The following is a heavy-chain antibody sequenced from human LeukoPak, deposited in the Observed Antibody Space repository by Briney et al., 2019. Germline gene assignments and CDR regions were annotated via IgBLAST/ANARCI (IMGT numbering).Heavy chain of an antibody. J-gene: IGHJ4*02. V-gene: IGHV3-23*01. CDR2: ISGSGGST. D-gene: IGHD4-17*01. CDR3: AKVPRLNYGDYGLYFDY. CDR1: GFTFSSYA. Sequence: GGSLRLSCAASGFTFSSYAMSWVRQAPGKGLEWVSAISGSGGSTYYADSVKGRCTISRDNSKNTLYLQMNSLRAEDTAVYYCAKVPRLNYGDYGLYFDYWGQGTLVTVSS.